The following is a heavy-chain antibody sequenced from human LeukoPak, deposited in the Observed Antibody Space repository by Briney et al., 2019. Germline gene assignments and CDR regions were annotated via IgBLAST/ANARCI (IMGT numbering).Heavy chain of an antibody. CDR1: GFSFSSYG. CDR3: AKEGKTRNWNYSQAKPVY. Sequence: GGSLRLSCAASGFSFSSYGMYWVRQAPGKGLEWVAFIRYDGSNKYYADSVKGRFTISRDNSKNTLYLQMNSLRAEDTAVYYCAKEGKTRNWNYSQAKPVYWGQGTLVTVSS. CDR2: IRYDGSNK. J-gene: IGHJ4*02. D-gene: IGHD1-20*01. V-gene: IGHV3-30*02.